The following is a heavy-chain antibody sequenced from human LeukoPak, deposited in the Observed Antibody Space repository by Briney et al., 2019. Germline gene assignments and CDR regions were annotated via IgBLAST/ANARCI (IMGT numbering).Heavy chain of an antibody. D-gene: IGHD3-3*01. CDR1: GGSISSYY. V-gene: IGHV4-59*08. CDR2: IYYSGST. Sequence: PSETLSLTCTVSGGSISSYYWSWIRQPPGKGLEWIGYIYYSGSTNYNPSLKSRVTISVDTSKNQFSLKLSSVTAADTAVYYCARVYDFWSGYYTDYWGQGTLVTVSS. CDR3: ARVYDFWSGYYTDY. J-gene: IGHJ4*02.